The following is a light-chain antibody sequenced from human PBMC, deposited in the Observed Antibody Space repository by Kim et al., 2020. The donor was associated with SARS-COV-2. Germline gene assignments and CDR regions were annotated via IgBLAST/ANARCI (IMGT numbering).Light chain of an antibody. J-gene: IGLJ2*01. Sequence: SVSPGQTASISCSGDKLGEKFACWYQQKPGQSPVLVIFQDSKRPSGIPARFSASNSGNTATLTISGTQAMDEADYYCQAWDGNTLVFGGGTQLTVL. CDR1: KLGEKF. V-gene: IGLV3-1*01. CDR2: QDS. CDR3: QAWDGNTLV.